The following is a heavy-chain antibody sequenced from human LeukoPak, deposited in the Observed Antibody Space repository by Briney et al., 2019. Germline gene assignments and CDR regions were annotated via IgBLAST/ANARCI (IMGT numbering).Heavy chain of an antibody. CDR2: INHSGST. CDR3: ARERRQLVVYPYYYYGMDV. Sequence: KTSETLSLTCAVYGGSFNGYYWSWIRQPPGKGLEWIGEINHSGSTNYNPSLKSRVTISVDTSKNQFSLKLSSVTAADTAVYYCARERRQLVVYPYYYYGMDVWGQGTTVTVSS. CDR1: GGSFNGYY. J-gene: IGHJ6*02. V-gene: IGHV4-34*01. D-gene: IGHD6-6*01.